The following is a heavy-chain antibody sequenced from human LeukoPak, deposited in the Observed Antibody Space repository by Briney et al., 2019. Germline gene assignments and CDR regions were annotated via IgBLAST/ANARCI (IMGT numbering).Heavy chain of an antibody. J-gene: IGHJ3*02. V-gene: IGHV3-53*01. CDR1: GFTVSSNY. D-gene: IGHD6-13*01. Sequence: AGGSLRLSCAASGFTVSSNYMSWVRQAPGKGLEWVSVIYSSGSTYYADSVKGRFTISRDNSKNTLYLQMNSLRAEDTAVYYCARAEDPYSSSWGPYQAFDIWGQGTMVTVSS. CDR2: IYSSGST. CDR3: ARAEDPYSSSWGPYQAFDI.